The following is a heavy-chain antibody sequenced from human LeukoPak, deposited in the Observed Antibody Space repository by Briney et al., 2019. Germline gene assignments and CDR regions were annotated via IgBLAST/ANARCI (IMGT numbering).Heavy chain of an antibody. J-gene: IGHJ4*02. V-gene: IGHV3-66*04. D-gene: IGHD2-2*01. Sequence: GGSLRLPCAASGFTVSSNYMSWVRQAPGKGLEWGSVIYSGGSTYYADSVKGRFTISRDNSKNTLYLQMNSLRTEDTAVYYCARHFCSSTSCSNWGQGTLVTVSS. CDR1: GFTVSSNY. CDR2: IYSGGST. CDR3: ARHFCSSTSCSN.